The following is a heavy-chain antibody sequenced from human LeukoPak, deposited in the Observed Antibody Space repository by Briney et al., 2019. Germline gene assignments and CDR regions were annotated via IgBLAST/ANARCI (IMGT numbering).Heavy chain of an antibody. J-gene: IGHJ6*04. CDR3: ARGFDCSSTSCWDV. Sequence: SETLSLTCTVSGGAFDGYYWTWLRQPPGKGLEWIGYIYYSGSTNYSPSLKSRLTISIDTSKNQVSLKLRSVTPADTAVYYCARGFDCSSTSCWDVWGKGTTVNVSS. D-gene: IGHD2-2*01. CDR1: GGAFDGYY. V-gene: IGHV4-59*01. CDR2: IYYSGST.